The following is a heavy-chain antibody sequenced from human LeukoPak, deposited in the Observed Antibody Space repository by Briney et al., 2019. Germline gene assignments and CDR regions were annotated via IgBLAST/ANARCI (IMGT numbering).Heavy chain of an antibody. V-gene: IGHV3-9*01. CDR1: GFTFDDYA. D-gene: IGHD5-12*01. CDR3: AKEGGYDLYSYEFDY. CDR2: ISWNSNSI. J-gene: IGHJ4*02. Sequence: GGSLRLSCAASGFTFDDYAMHWVRQAPGKGLEWVSGISWNSNSIGYADSVKGRFTISRDNAKNSLYLQMNSLRAEDTALYYCAKEGGYDLYSYEFDYWGQGTLVTVSS.